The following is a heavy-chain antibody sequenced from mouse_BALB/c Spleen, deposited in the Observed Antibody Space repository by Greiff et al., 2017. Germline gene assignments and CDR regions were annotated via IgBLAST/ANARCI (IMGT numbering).Heavy chain of an antibody. D-gene: IGHD2-14*01. CDR1: GFTFSSFG. CDR3: ARQSYRSYFDY. CDR2: ISSGSSTI. Sequence: EVQVVESGGGLVQPGGSRKLSCAASGFTFSSFGMHWVRQAPEKGLEWVAYISSGSSTIYYADTVKGRFTISRDNPKNTLFLQMTSLRSEDTAMYYCARQSYRSYFDYWGQGTTLTVSS. J-gene: IGHJ2*01. V-gene: IGHV5-17*02.